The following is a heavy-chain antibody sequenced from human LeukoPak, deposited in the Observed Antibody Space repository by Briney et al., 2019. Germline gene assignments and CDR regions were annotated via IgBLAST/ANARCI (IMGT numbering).Heavy chain of an antibody. D-gene: IGHD5-18*01. Sequence: GASVKVSCEASGFTFTSSAMQWVRQARGQRLEWIGWIVVGSGNTNYAQKFQERVTITRDMSTSTAYMELSSLRSEDTAVYYCAADLPRGYSYGYYYYGMDVWGQGTTVTVSS. CDR3: AADLPRGYSYGYYYYGMDV. CDR2: IVVGSGNT. J-gene: IGHJ6*02. V-gene: IGHV1-58*02. CDR1: GFTFTSSA.